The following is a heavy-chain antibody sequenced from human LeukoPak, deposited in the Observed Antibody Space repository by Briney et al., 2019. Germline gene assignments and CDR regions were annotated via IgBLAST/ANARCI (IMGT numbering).Heavy chain of an antibody. D-gene: IGHD3-10*01. CDR3: AKFYGSGSYPLDY. CDR1: GFTFNNYA. J-gene: IGHJ4*02. CDR2: ISGSDAGT. Sequence: GGSLRLSCAASGFTFNNYAMSWVRQAPGKGLEWVSAISGSDAGTYYADSVKGRFTISRDNSKNTLYLQMNSLRAEDTAVYYCAKFYGSGSYPLDYWGQGTLVTVSS. V-gene: IGHV3-23*01.